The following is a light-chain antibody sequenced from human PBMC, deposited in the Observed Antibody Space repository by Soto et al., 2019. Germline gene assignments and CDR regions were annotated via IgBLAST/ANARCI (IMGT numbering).Light chain of an antibody. V-gene: IGLV2-14*01. CDR2: DVS. CDR1: SSDVGGYNY. Sequence: QSALTQPASVSGAPGQSITISCTGTSSDVGGYNYVSWYQQHPGKAPKRMIYDVSNRPSGVSNRFSGSKSGNTASLTISGLQAEDEAYYYCSSYTSSSTLGVFGTGTKLTVL. J-gene: IGLJ1*01. CDR3: SSYTSSSTLGV.